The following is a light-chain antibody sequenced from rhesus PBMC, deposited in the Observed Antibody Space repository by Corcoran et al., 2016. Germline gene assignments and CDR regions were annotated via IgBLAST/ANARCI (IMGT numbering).Light chain of an antibody. Sequence: DIQMTQSPSSLSASVGDRVTITCRASQGISCWLAWYQQKPGKAPKLLIYKASILQSWVPSRFTGSGSGTAFTLTISSLQPEDFATYCCQQYNSAPYSFGQGAKVEIK. CDR2: KAS. CDR1: QGISCW. CDR3: QQYNSAPYS. V-gene: IGKV1-21*01. J-gene: IGKJ2*01.